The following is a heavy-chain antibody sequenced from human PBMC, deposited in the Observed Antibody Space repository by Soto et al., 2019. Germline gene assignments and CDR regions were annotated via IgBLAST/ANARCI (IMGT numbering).Heavy chain of an antibody. CDR3: ARGERAAAGSVDGMDV. Sequence: QVQLVQSGAEVKKPGASVKVSCKASGYTFTGYYMHWVRQAPGQGLEWMGWINPNRGGTNYAQKFQGGVTMTRDTSISTAYMELSRLRSDDTAVYYCARGERAAAGSVDGMDVWGQGTTVTVSS. J-gene: IGHJ6*02. CDR1: GYTFTGYY. D-gene: IGHD6-13*01. V-gene: IGHV1-2*02. CDR2: INPNRGGT.